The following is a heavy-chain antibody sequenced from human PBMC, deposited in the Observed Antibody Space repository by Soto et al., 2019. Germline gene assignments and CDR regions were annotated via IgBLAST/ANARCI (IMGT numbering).Heavy chain of an antibody. Sequence: SETLSLTCTVSGGSISSSNCWTWVRQSPEKGLEWVGEIFHSGTTNYNPSLKSRVTISLDRSNNQFSLGLTSVTAADTAVYYCASEGKYAYFDFWGLGTLVTVSS. CDR2: IFHSGTT. D-gene: IGHD2-2*01. V-gene: IGHV4-4*02. CDR1: GGSISSSNC. CDR3: ASEGKYAYFDF. J-gene: IGHJ4*02.